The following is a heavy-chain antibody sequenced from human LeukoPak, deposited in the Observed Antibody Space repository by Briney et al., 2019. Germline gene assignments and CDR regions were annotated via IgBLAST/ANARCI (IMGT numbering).Heavy chain of an antibody. J-gene: IGHJ4*02. CDR1: GGSISSSNW. CDR2: IYHSGST. CDR3: ARRGSYYVYYFDY. Sequence: SETLSLTCAVSGGSISSSNWWSWVRQPPGEGLEWIGEIYHSGSTNYNPSLKSRVTISVDKSKNQFSLKLSSVTAADTAVYYCARRGSYYVYYFDYWGQGTLVTVSS. V-gene: IGHV4-4*02. D-gene: IGHD1-26*01.